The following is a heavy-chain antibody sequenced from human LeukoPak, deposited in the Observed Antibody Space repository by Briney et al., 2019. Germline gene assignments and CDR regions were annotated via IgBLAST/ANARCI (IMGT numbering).Heavy chain of an antibody. V-gene: IGHV4-34*01. Sequence: SSETLSLTCAVSGGPFSGYFWSWIRQSSGKGLEWIGEIHNSGTTNYNPSLNSRVTISEDTSKNQFYLDLSSVTAADTAVYYCARRYYYNLGSFPFDFWGQGTLVTVSS. CDR1: GGPFSGYF. CDR3: ARRYYYNLGSFPFDF. J-gene: IGHJ4*02. CDR2: IHNSGTT. D-gene: IGHD3-10*01.